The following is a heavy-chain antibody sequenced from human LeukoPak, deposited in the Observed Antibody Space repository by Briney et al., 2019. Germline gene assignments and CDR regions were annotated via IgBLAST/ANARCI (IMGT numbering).Heavy chain of an antibody. V-gene: IGHV3-21*01. Sequence: PGGSLRLSCAASGFTFSHYNMNWVRQAPGKGLEWVSSISSSSYYIYYTDSVKGRFTISRDNAKNSLYLQMNSLRAEDTAVYYCARDPPLVSGPVYYYYYMDVWGKGTTVTVSS. CDR1: GFTFSHYN. CDR3: ARDPPLVSGPVYYYYYMDV. J-gene: IGHJ6*03. CDR2: ISSSSYYI. D-gene: IGHD5/OR15-5a*01.